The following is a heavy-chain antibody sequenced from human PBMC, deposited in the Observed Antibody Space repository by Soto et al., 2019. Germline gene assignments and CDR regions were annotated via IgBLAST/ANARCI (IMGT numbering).Heavy chain of an antibody. J-gene: IGHJ6*03. CDR1: GYTFTSYG. V-gene: IGHV1-18*01. D-gene: IGHD2-15*01. Sequence: GASVKVSCKASGYTFTSYGISWVRQAPGQGLEWMGWISAYNGNTNYAQKLQGRVTMTTDTSTSTAYMELRSLRSDDTAVYYCERGRGDIVVFVDASYYYYYMDVWCKGITVTVSS. CDR2: ISAYNGNT. CDR3: ERGRGDIVVFVDASYYYYYMDV.